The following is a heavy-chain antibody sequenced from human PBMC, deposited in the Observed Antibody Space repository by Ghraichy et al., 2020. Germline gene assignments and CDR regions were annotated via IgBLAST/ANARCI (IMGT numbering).Heavy chain of an antibody. D-gene: IGHD3-3*01. Sequence: GGSLRLSCSASGFTFSSYAMHWVRQAPGKGLEYVSAISSNGGSTYYADSVKGRFTISRDNSKNTLYLQMSSLRAEDTAVYYCVKEREADFWSGSPFDYWGQGTLVTVSS. J-gene: IGHJ4*02. CDR3: VKEREADFWSGSPFDY. V-gene: IGHV3-64D*06. CDR2: ISSNGGST. CDR1: GFTFSSYA.